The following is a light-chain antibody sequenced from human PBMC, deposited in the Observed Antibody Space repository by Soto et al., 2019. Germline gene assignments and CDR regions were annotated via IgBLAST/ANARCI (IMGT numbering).Light chain of an antibody. CDR1: SSDVGGYNY. V-gene: IGLV2-14*01. Sequence: QSALTQPASVSGSPGQSITISCTGTSSDVGGYNYVSWYQQYPGKAPKLMIYDETDRPSGVSNRFSGSKSGNTASLTISGLQPEDEADYYCSSYTSASTHWVFGGGTKLTVL. CDR2: DET. J-gene: IGLJ3*02. CDR3: SSYTSASTHWV.